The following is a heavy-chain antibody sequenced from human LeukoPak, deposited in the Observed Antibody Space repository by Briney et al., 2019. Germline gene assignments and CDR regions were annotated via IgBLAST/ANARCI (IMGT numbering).Heavy chain of an antibody. D-gene: IGHD3-22*01. CDR2: IYTSGST. Sequence: SETLSLTCTVSGGSISSGTYYWSRIRQPAGKGLEWIGRIYTSGSTNYNPSLKSRVTISIDTSKNQFSLKLSSVTAADTAVYYCAHSYYYDSRGYYYYMDVWGKGTTVTISS. CDR1: GGSISSGTYY. V-gene: IGHV4-61*02. J-gene: IGHJ6*03. CDR3: AHSYYYDSRGYYYYMDV.